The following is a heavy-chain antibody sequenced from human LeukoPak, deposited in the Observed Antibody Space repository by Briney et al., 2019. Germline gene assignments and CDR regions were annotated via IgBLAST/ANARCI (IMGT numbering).Heavy chain of an antibody. D-gene: IGHD1-26*01. J-gene: IGHJ3*01. V-gene: IGHV3-30*03. CDR2: MSYDGGNK. Sequence: GRSLRLSCAASGFTFSTYGMHWVRQAPGKGLEWVAVMSYDGGNKYYADSVKGRFTISRDNSKNTLYLQMNSLRAEETAIYHCARDIEISTWGLGTMVTVSS. CDR3: ARDIEIST. CDR1: GFTFSTYG.